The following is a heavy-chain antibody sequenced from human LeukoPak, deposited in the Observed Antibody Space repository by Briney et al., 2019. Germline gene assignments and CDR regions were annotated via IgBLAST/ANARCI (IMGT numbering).Heavy chain of an antibody. J-gene: IGHJ4*02. D-gene: IGHD3-3*01. CDR1: GDSVISGLYY. CDR2: IYDSEST. CDR3: HSRFLEWLLDY. Sequence: SATLSLTCTVSGDSVISGLYYWTWVRQPPGKGLEWIGSIYDSESTYYNPSLKSRVTISVDTSKNQFSLRLSSVNDADTAIYYCHSRFLEWLLDYWGQGTLVTVSS. V-gene: IGHV4-39*01.